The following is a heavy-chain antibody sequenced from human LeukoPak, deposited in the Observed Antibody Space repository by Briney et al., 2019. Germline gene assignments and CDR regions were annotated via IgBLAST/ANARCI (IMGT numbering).Heavy chain of an antibody. CDR2: INPTSGGT. V-gene: IGHV1-2*02. Sequence: ASVKVSCKASGYTFTGYYMHWVRQAPGQRHEWMRWINPTSGGTSYAQKFQGRVTMTRDTSISTAYMEPDMLRADDTVVYYCAREIRFFEWFSLSGTNWFDPWGKGTLVTVSS. CDR3: AREIRFFEWFSLSGTNWFDP. J-gene: IGHJ5*02. CDR1: GYTFTGYY. D-gene: IGHD3-3*01.